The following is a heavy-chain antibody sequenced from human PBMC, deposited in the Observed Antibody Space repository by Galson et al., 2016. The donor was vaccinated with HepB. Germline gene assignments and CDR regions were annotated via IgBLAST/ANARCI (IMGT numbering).Heavy chain of an antibody. D-gene: IGHD1-26*01. CDR1: GDSVSSDAAI. CDR2: TYYRSKWYH. Sequence: CAISGDSVSSDAAIWTWIRQSPARGLEWLGRTYYRSKWYHDEADSVKSRLTISPDTSKNHFSLQLKSVTPEDTAVYYCARGSGTFWFDYWGQGTLVIVSS. V-gene: IGHV6-1*01. CDR3: ARGSGTFWFDY. J-gene: IGHJ4*02.